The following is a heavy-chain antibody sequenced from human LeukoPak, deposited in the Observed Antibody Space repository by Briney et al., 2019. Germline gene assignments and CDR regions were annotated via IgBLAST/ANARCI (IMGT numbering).Heavy chain of an antibody. V-gene: IGHV3-23*01. Sequence: GGSLRLSCVASGFTFEKYVMNWVRQAPGKGLEWLATIYGSGVSISYADSVKGRFTISRDNSNNTLYLQMNSLRVEDTAMYSCAKDLGWELPAEAYWGQGILVTVSS. CDR3: AKDLGWELPAEAY. CDR2: IYGSGVSI. D-gene: IGHD1-26*01. J-gene: IGHJ4*02. CDR1: GFTFEKYV.